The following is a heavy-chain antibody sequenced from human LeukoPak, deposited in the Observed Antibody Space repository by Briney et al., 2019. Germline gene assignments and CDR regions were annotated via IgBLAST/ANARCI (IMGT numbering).Heavy chain of an antibody. Sequence: GGSLRLSCAASGFTFDDYGMSWVRQAPGKGLEWVSGINWNGGSTGYAGSVKGRFTISRDNAKNSLYLQMNSLRAEDTALYYCARHPYCSSTSCYDWFDPWGQGTLVTVSS. CDR3: ARHPYCSSTSCYDWFDP. CDR2: INWNGGST. CDR1: GFTFDDYG. J-gene: IGHJ5*02. V-gene: IGHV3-20*04. D-gene: IGHD2-2*01.